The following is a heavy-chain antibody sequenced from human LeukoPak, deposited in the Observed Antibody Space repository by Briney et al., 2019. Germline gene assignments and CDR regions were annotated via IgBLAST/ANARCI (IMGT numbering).Heavy chain of an antibody. Sequence: GGSLRLSCAASGFTFDDYGMSWVRQAPGKGLEWVSGINWNGGSTGYADSVKGRFTISRDNAKNSLYLQMNSLRAEDTALYYCARGGHSITMIVVVIIPLDYWGQGTLVTVSS. CDR1: GFTFDDYG. CDR2: INWNGGST. CDR3: ARGGHSITMIVVVIIPLDY. V-gene: IGHV3-20*04. D-gene: IGHD3-22*01. J-gene: IGHJ4*02.